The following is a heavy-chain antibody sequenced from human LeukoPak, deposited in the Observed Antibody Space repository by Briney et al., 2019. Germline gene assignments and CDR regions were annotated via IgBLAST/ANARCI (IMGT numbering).Heavy chain of an antibody. CDR1: GGTFSSYA. J-gene: IGHJ4*02. D-gene: IGHD4-17*01. CDR3: ARAHYPRYGDYFDY. V-gene: IGHV1-69*13. CDR2: IIPIFGTV. Sequence: ASVKVSCTASGGTFSSYAISWVRQAPGQGLEWMGGIIPIFGTVNYAQKFQGRVTITADESTSTAYMELSSLRSEDTAVYYCARAHYPRYGDYFDYWGQGTLVTVSS.